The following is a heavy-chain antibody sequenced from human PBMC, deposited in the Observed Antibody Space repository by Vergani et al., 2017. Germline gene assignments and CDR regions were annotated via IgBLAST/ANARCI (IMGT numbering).Heavy chain of an antibody. CDR1: GFTFNQYG. CDR2: TWYDGNNK. CDR3: ARDLRLLYNQFDP. D-gene: IGHD1-14*01. V-gene: IGHV3-33*01. J-gene: IGHJ5*02. Sequence: QVQLVESGGGVVQPGRSLRLSCAASGFTFNQYGMHWVRQAPGKGLEWLAVTWYDGNNKQYADSVKGRFAISRDNSKSTMYLQMNSLRDEDTGVYYCARDLRLLYNQFDPWGQGTLVTVSS.